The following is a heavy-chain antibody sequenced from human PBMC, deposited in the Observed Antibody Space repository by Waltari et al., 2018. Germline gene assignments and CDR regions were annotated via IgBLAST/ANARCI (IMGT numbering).Heavy chain of an antibody. V-gene: IGHV3-48*04. D-gene: IGHD3-10*01. CDR1: GFTFSRYN. CDR2: ISSFGTT. Sequence: EVQLVESGGGLVQPGGSLSLSCAASGFTFSRYNMNWVRQAPGKGLEWLSYISSFGTTDYADSVKGRFTISRDNADNSLSLQMNSLRAEDTAVYYCARAKTGDYYYYYMDVWGKGTTVTISS. J-gene: IGHJ6*03. CDR3: ARAKTGDYYYYYMDV.